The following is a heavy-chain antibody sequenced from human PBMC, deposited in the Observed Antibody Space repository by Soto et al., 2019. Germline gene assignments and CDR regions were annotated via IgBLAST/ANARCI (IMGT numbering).Heavy chain of an antibody. J-gene: IGHJ5*02. D-gene: IGHD6-6*01. CDR1: GFTVSSYE. Sequence: GGSLRLSCAASGFTVSSYEIHWVRQGTGKGLEWVSRINIGGDTFYSGSVKGRFTVSREEARNSAYLQMDSLTVGDTAVYYCVRGEMRTSSGHTWFDTWGQGVLVTVSS. V-gene: IGHV3-13*01. CDR2: INIGGDT. CDR3: VRGEMRTSSGHTWFDT.